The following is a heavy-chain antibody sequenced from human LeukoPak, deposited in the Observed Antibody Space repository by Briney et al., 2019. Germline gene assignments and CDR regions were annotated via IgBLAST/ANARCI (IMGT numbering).Heavy chain of an antibody. D-gene: IGHD4-17*01. J-gene: IGHJ4*02. Sequence: GGSLRLSCAASGFIVNTNYMTWVRQAPGRGLEWVSFIYADGNTYYADSVKGRFTISRDISKNAVYLQMNSLRAEDTAVYYCARDSYGDANFDSWGQGTLVAVSS. CDR3: ARDSYGDANFDS. V-gene: IGHV3-53*01. CDR2: IYADGNT. CDR1: GFIVNTNY.